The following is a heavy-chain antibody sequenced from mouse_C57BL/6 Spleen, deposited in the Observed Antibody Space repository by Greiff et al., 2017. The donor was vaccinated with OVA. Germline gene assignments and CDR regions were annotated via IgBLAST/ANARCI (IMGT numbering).Heavy chain of an antibody. D-gene: IGHD2-4*01. CDR1: GYAFSSYW. J-gene: IGHJ2*01. CDR2: IYPGDGDT. Sequence: QVQLQQSGAELVKPGASVKISCKASGYAFSSYWMNWVKQRPGKGLEWIGQIYPGDGDTNYNGKFKGKATLTADKSSSTAYMQLSSLTSEDSAVYFCARFEITYYLDYWGQGTTLTVSS. CDR3: ARFEITYYLDY. V-gene: IGHV1-80*01.